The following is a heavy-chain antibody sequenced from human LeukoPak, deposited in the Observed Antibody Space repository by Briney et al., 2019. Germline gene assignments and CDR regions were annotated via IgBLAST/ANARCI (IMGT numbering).Heavy chain of an antibody. CDR1: GFTFSSYS. V-gene: IGHV3-21*04. CDR2: ITSSSSYI. D-gene: IGHD2-8*01. Sequence: GGSLRLSCAASGFTFSSYSMNWVRQAPGKGLEWVSSITSSSSYIYYADSVKGRFTISRDNAKNSLYLQMNSLRPDDTALYYCSTDPRLLIYWGHGTLVTVSS. J-gene: IGHJ4*01. CDR3: STDPRLLIY.